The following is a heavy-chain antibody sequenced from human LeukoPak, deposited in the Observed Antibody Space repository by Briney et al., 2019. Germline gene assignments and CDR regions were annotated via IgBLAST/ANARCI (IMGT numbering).Heavy chain of an antibody. Sequence: GGCLRLSCAASGFTVSSNYMSWVRQAPGKGLDWVSMIYSGGSTNYADSVKGRFTISRDSSKNTLYLQMNSLRAEDTAVYYCVTRVAWGQGTLVTVSS. CDR1: GFTVSSNY. D-gene: IGHD2-2*01. J-gene: IGHJ5*02. CDR2: IYSGGST. V-gene: IGHV3-53*01. CDR3: VTRVA.